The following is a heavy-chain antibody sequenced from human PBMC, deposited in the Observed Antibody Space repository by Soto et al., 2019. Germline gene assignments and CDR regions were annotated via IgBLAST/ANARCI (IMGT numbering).Heavy chain of an antibody. D-gene: IGHD3-22*01. CDR2: ISGSGGST. CDR1: GFTFSSYA. CDR3: ARDDSSGITSTASNWFDP. J-gene: IGHJ5*02. V-gene: IGHV3-23*01. Sequence: ESGGGLVPPGGSLRLSCAASGFTFSSYAMSWVRQAPGKGLEWVSAISGSGGSTYYADSVKGRFTISRDNSKNTLYLQMNSLRAEDTAVYYCARDDSSGITSTASNWFDPWGQGTLVTVSS.